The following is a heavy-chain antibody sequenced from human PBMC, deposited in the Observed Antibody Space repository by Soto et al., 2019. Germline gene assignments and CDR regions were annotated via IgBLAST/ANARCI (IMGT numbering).Heavy chain of an antibody. D-gene: IGHD6-19*01. CDR1: GFTFSSYW. CDR3: VRTTWLPNGGC. V-gene: IGHV3-74*01. Sequence: EVQLVESGGGLVQPGGSLRLSCVASGFTFSSYWMHWVRQDPVKGLLWVSRINTDGSTTSYADSVKGRFTISRDNAKNTLFLQMNSLRAEDTAVYYFVRTTWLPNGGCWGQGTLVTVSS. J-gene: IGHJ1*01. CDR2: INTDGSTT.